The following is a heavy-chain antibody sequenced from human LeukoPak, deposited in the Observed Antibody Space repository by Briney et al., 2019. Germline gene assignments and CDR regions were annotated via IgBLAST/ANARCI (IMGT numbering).Heavy chain of an antibody. D-gene: IGHD5-18*01. J-gene: IGHJ3*02. V-gene: IGHV3-21*04. Sequence: PGGSLRLSCAASGFTFSSYSMNWVRQAPGKGLEWVSSISSSSSYMYYADSVKGRFTISRDNAKNSLYLQMNSLRAEDTALYYCAKDLGRGYSYGYYAFDIWGQGTMVTVSS. CDR1: GFTFSSYS. CDR2: ISSSSSYM. CDR3: AKDLGRGYSYGYYAFDI.